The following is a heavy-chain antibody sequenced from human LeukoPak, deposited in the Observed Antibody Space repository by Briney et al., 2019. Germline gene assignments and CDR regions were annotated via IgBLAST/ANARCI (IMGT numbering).Heavy chain of an antibody. Sequence: SQTLSLTCAISGDSVSSNSAAWNWIRQSPSRGLEWLGRTYYRSKWYNDYAVSVKSRITINPDTSKNQFSLQLNSVTPEDTAVYYCARGARLSAVAGNYYYGMDVWGQGTTVTVSS. CDR3: ARGARLSAVAGNYYYGMDV. CDR2: TYYRSKWYN. V-gene: IGHV6-1*01. D-gene: IGHD6-19*01. J-gene: IGHJ6*02. CDR1: GDSVSSNSAA.